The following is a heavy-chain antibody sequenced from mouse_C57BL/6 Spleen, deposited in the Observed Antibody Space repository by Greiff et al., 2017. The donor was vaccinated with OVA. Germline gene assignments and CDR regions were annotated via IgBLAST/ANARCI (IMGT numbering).Heavy chain of an antibody. V-gene: IGHV1-50*01. Sequence: QVQLQQPGAELVKPGASVKLSCKASGYTFTSYWMQWVNQRPGQGLEWIGEIDTSDSYTNYNQKFKGKATLTVDKSSSTPYMQLSSLRSEDSAVYYCARAGGYSDYWGQGTTLTVSS. J-gene: IGHJ2*01. D-gene: IGHD2-3*01. CDR1: GYTFTSYW. CDR2: IDTSDSYT. CDR3: ARAGGYSDY.